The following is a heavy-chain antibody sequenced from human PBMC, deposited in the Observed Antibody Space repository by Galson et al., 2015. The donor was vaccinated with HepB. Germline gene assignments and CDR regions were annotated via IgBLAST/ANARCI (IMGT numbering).Heavy chain of an antibody. J-gene: IGHJ4*02. Sequence: SLRLSCAASGFTFSSYAMTWVRQAPGKGLEWISSITSNGGRTFYTNSVKGRFTISRDNSRNTVVLQLSSLRPEDTAVYYCAKDGIMVANNPYQLHFWGQGTPVCGPS. CDR3: AKDGIMVANNPYQLHF. D-gene: IGHD2-15*01. CDR2: ITSNGGRT. CDR1: GFTFSSYA. V-gene: IGHV3-23*01.